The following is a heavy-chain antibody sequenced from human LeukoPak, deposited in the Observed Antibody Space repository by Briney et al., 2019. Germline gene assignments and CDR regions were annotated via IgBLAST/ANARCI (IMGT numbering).Heavy chain of an antibody. CDR1: GFTFTSYA. D-gene: IGHD1-26*01. CDR3: AKDQSYVFDY. Sequence: GGSLRLSCAASGFTFTSYAMSWVRQAPGMGLEWVSAISGNGGGTYYADSVKGRFTISRDNSKNTLYLQMNSLRAEDTAVYYCAKDQSYVFDYWGQGTLVTVSS. CDR2: ISGNGGGT. J-gene: IGHJ4*02. V-gene: IGHV3-23*01.